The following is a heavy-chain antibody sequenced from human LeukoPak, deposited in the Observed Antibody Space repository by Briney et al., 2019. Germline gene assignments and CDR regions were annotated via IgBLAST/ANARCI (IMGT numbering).Heavy chain of an antibody. Sequence: SETLSLTCAVHGGSFSGYYWSWIRQPPGKGLEWIGEINHSGSTNYNPSLKSRVTISVDTSKNQFSLKLSSVTAADTAVYYRARGKGSMVRGVFNWFDPWGQGTLVTVSS. CDR3: ARGKGSMVRGVFNWFDP. CDR2: INHSGST. V-gene: IGHV4-34*01. J-gene: IGHJ5*02. D-gene: IGHD3-10*01. CDR1: GGSFSGYY.